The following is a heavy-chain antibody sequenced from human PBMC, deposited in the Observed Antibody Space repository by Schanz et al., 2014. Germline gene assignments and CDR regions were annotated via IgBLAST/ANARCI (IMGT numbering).Heavy chain of an antibody. Sequence: QVQLVESGGGVVQPGRSLRLSCVASGFTFSSYGMHWVRQAPGKGLEWVALISYDGSSKNHADSVQGRFTISRDNSKNALYLQMNPLRAEDTAVYYCARPSDSSWYMDVWGKGTTVTGS. CDR2: ISYDGSSK. CDR1: GFTFSSYG. D-gene: IGHD2-21*02. V-gene: IGHV3-33*01. J-gene: IGHJ6*03. CDR3: ARPSDSSWYMDV.